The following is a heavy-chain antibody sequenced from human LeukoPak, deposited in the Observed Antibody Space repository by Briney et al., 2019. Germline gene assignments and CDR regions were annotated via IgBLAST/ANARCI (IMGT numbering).Heavy chain of an antibody. V-gene: IGHV3-21*04. CDR3: APTVGSVWWLRPPNYFDY. Sequence: GGSLRLSCAASGFTFSSYSMNWVRQAPGKGLEWVSSISSSSYIYYADSVKGRFTISRDNAKNSLYLQMNSLRAEDTAVYYCAPTVGSVWWLRPPNYFDYWGQGTLVTVSS. J-gene: IGHJ4*02. CDR2: ISSSSYI. CDR1: GFTFSSYS. D-gene: IGHD5-12*01.